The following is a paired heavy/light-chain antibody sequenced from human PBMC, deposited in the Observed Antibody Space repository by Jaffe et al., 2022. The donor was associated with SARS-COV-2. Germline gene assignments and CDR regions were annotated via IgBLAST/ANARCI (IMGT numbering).Light chain of an antibody. J-gene: IGLJ3*02. CDR1: RSNIGNNY. Sequence: QSVLTQPPSVSAAPRQTVTISCSGSRSNIGNNYVSWYQQFPGAAPKLLIYDNNYRPSGIPDRFSGSKSGTSATLGITGLQTGDEAVYYCVTWDDSLYAVVFGGGTKLTVL. CDR2: DNN. V-gene: IGLV1-51*01. CDR3: VTWDDSLYAVV.
Heavy chain of an antibody. CDR2: VYSRGIT. CDR1: GGSINNDKYY. Sequence: QVQLQESGPGLVKPSETLSLTCTVSGGSINNDKYYWNWIRQPAGKGLEYIGRVYSRGITNYNPSLKSRVTISMDTSKNQFSLRLTSVTAADTAVYYCAGDPTARDARTLWLDPWGQGTLVTVSS. V-gene: IGHV4-61*02. CDR3: AGDPTARDARTLWLDP. J-gene: IGHJ5*02.